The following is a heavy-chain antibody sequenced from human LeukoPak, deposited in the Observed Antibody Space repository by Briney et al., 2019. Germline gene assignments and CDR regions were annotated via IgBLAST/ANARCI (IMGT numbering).Heavy chain of an antibody. Sequence: GGSLRLSCTASGFTVSGNYMNWVRQAPGKGLEWVSVVYTDGNIYYADSVKGRFTISKDNSKNTVDLLMNNVRAEDTALYYCARGRFGDPLNYWGQGTLVTVSS. CDR3: ARGRFGDPLNY. CDR1: GFTVSGNY. V-gene: IGHV3-53*01. D-gene: IGHD3-10*01. J-gene: IGHJ4*02. CDR2: VYTDGNI.